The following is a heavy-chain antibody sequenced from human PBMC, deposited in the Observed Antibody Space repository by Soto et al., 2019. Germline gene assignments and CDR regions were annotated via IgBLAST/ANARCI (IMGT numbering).Heavy chain of an antibody. V-gene: IGHV3-21*01. CDR3: ARGEYSSSSVLDY. CDR2: ISSSGYFM. J-gene: IGHJ4*02. Sequence: EVQLVESGGGLVKPGGSLRLSCAASGFNFSDYSMNWVRQAPGKGLEWVSSISSSGYFMHYADSVRGRFIISKDSTKNSLYLQMNNLRAEDTAVYYCARGEYSSSSVLDYWGQGTLVNVSS. CDR1: GFNFSDYS. D-gene: IGHD6-6*01.